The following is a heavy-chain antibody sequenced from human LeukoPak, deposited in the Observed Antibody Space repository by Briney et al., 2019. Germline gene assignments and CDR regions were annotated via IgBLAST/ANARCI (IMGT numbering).Heavy chain of an antibody. D-gene: IGHD5-18*01. CDR1: GGSISSGSYD. CDR2: LYTSGSM. Sequence: ETSQTLSLTCTVSGGSISSGSYDWYWIRQPAGKGLEWIGHLYTSGSMSYNPSLKSRVTISVDTSKNQFSLKLSSVTAADTAVYYCATRSDERGYSYGLFAFDIWGQGTMVTVSS. J-gene: IGHJ3*02. V-gene: IGHV4-61*09. CDR3: ATRSDERGYSYGLFAFDI.